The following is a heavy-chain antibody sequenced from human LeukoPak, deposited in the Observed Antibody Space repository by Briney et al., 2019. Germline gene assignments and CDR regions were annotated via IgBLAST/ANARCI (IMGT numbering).Heavy chain of an antibody. CDR3: ARELLGYCSGGSCPGGFDI. CDR1: GFTFSDYY. CDR2: ISSSGSTI. V-gene: IGHV3-11*01. D-gene: IGHD2-15*01. Sequence: PGGSLRLSCAASGFTFSDYYMSWIRQAPGKGLEWVSYISSSGSTIYHADSVKGRFTISRDNAKNSLYLQMNSLRAEDTAVYYCARELLGYCSGGSCPGGFDIWGQGTMVTVSS. J-gene: IGHJ3*02.